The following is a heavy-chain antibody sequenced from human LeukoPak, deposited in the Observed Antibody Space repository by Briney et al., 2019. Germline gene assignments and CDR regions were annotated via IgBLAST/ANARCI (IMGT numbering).Heavy chain of an antibody. J-gene: IGHJ4*02. CDR2: ISGHQGNT. CDR1: GYTFSTYG. CDR3: ARSDLATITAGPFEY. D-gene: IGHD5-12*01. Sequence: ASVKVSCKASGYTFSTYGITWVRQARRKGLEWMGWISGHQGNTKYAQNFQGRVTMTIDTSTSTAYMDLRSLRSDDTAIYFCARSDLATITAGPFEYWGQGTLVAVSS. V-gene: IGHV1-18*01.